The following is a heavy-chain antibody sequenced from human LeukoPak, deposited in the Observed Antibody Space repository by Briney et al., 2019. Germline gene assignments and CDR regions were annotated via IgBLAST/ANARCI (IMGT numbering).Heavy chain of an antibody. CDR2: IYTSGST. Sequence: PSETLSLTCTVSGGSISSGSHYWTWIRQPAGKGLEWIGRIYTSGSTNYNPSLKSRVTISVDTSKNQFSLKLSSVTAADTAVYYCARVWNYRFDPWGQGTLVTVSS. D-gene: IGHD1-7*01. CDR3: ARVWNYRFDP. CDR1: GGSISSGSHY. V-gene: IGHV4-61*02. J-gene: IGHJ5*02.